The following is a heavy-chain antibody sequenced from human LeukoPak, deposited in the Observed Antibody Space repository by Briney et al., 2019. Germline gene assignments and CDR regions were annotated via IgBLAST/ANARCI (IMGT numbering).Heavy chain of an antibody. Sequence: SRTLSLTCAVSGGSISSGGYSWSWIRQPPGKGLEWIGYIYHSGSTYYNPSLKSRVTISVDRSKNQFSLKLSSVTAADTAVYYCARGDSSTYYFDYWGQGTLVTVSS. CDR3: ARGDSSTYYFDY. CDR2: IYHSGST. D-gene: IGHD6-13*01. V-gene: IGHV4-30-2*01. CDR1: GGSISSGGYS. J-gene: IGHJ4*02.